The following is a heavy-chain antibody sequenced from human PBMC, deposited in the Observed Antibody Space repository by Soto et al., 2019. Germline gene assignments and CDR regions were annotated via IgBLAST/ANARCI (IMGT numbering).Heavy chain of an antibody. D-gene: IGHD1-1*01. CDR2: INPSGGNT. CDR3: ASFTWNDFSVSYYYGMDV. Sequence: GASVKVSCKASGYTFTSYYMHWVRRAPGQGLEWMGIINPSGGNTNYAQKLQGRVTMTTDTSTSTAYMELRSLRSDDTAVYYCASFTWNDFSVSYYYGMDVWGQGTTVTVSS. V-gene: IGHV1-46*01. J-gene: IGHJ6*02. CDR1: GYTFTSYY.